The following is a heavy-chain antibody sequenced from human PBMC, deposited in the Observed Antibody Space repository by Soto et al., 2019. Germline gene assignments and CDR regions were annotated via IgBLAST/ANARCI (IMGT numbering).Heavy chain of an antibody. CDR2: TYYRSKWYN. Sequence: QVQLQQSGPGLVKPSQTLSLTCAISGDSVSSNSAAWNWIRQSPSRGLEWLGRTYYRSKWYNDYAVSVESRITINPDTSKNLFSLQLNSVTPEDTAVYYCARALIAVAGNWFDPWGQGTLVTVSS. J-gene: IGHJ5*02. CDR3: ARALIAVAGNWFDP. CDR1: GDSVSSNSAA. D-gene: IGHD6-19*01. V-gene: IGHV6-1*01.